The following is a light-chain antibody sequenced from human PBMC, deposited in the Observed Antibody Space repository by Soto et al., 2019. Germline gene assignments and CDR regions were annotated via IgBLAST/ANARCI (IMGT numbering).Light chain of an antibody. CDR1: SSDVGGYKY. Sequence: QSALTQRRSVSGSPGQSVTISCTGISSDVGGYKYVSWYQQHPGKAPKLMIYDVSERPSGVPDRFSGSKSGNTASLTISGLQAEDEADYYCSSYAGSYTIVVFGGGTKLTVL. CDR2: DVS. V-gene: IGLV2-11*01. J-gene: IGLJ2*01. CDR3: SSYAGSYTIVV.